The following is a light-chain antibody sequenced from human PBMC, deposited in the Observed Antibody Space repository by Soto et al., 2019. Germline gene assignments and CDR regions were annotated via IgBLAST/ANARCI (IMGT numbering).Light chain of an antibody. J-gene: IGKJ1*01. CDR1: QSVSSN. CDR3: QQYYNWPRT. CDR2: GAS. Sequence: EIVMTQSPGTLSVSPGERATLSCRASQSVSSNLAWYQQKPGRAPRLLIYGASTRATGMPARFSGSGSGTEFTLTISSLQSEDFAIYFCQQYYNWPRTFGQGTKVDIK. V-gene: IGKV3-15*01.